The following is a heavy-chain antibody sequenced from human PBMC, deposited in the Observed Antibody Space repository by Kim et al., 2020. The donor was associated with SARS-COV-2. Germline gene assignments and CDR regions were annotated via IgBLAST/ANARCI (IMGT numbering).Heavy chain of an antibody. CDR2: ICCDGSTI. Sequence: GGSLRLSCAASGFTFSNYGMHWVRQAPGKGLEWVSFICCDGSTIYYADSVKGRFSISRDNSKNALYLQMNSLRAEDTAVYYCARDLTFGVVADVAFDIWGEGTRVTVSS. D-gene: IGHD3-3*01. CDR1: GFTFSNYG. CDR3: ARDLTFGVVADVAFDI. V-gene: IGHV3-33*01. J-gene: IGHJ3*02.